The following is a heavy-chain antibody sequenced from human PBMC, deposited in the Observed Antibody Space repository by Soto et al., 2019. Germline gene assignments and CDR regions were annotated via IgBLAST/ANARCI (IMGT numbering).Heavy chain of an antibody. J-gene: IGHJ3*01. Sequence: KSSETLSLTCGVSGVSSSGYYWSWIRQPPGKGVEWIGEINYSGSTKFNPSLKSRVTLSIDTSKDQFSLRLSSVTAADTAVYYCARDSWGLRMGESSLYGEKDSFDVWDQGTLVTVSS. CDR3: ARDSWGLRMGESSLYGEKDSFDV. CDR2: INYSGST. D-gene: IGHD3-16*02. CDR1: GVSSSGYY. V-gene: IGHV4-34*01.